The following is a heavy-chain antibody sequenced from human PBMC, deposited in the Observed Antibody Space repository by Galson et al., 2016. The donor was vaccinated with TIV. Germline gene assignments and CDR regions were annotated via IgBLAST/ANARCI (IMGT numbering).Heavy chain of an antibody. CDR2: IDWDDDK. V-gene: IGHV2-70*11. D-gene: IGHD3-22*01. CDR1: GFSLTTSGVC. CDR3: ALTYFSESSGYWLDQ. Sequence: PALVKPTQTLTLTCSFSGFSLTTSGVCVSWIRQPPGKALEWLARIDWDDDKNYSPFLKSRLTVAKDTTKNQVVLTLIDMDPVDTATYFCALTYFSESSGYWLDQWGHGTLVIVSA. J-gene: IGHJ4*01.